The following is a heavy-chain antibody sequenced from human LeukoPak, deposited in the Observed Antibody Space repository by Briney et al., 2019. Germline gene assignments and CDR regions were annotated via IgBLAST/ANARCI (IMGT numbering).Heavy chain of an antibody. CDR3: ARDSAQCTGGYCYLVS. CDR2: IKQDGSEK. CDR1: GFTFSSYW. V-gene: IGHV3-7*01. Sequence: GGSLRLSCAASGFTFSSYWMSWVRQAPGQGLEWVANIKQDGSEKYYVDSVKGRFTISRDNAKNTLYLQMNSLRAEDAAVYYCARDSAQCTGGYCYLVSWGQGTLVTVSS. J-gene: IGHJ4*02. D-gene: IGHD2-8*02.